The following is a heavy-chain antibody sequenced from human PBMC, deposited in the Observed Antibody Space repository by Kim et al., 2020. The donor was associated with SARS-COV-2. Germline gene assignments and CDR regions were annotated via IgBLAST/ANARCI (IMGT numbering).Heavy chain of an antibody. CDR2: MNPNSGNT. CDR1: GYTFTSYD. Sequence: ASVKVSCKASGYTFTSYDINWVRQATGQGLEWMGWMNPNSGNTGYAQKFQGRVTMTRNTSISTAYMEPSSLRSEDTAVYYCARGRKLSGSYYFDYWGQGTLVTVSS. CDR3: ARGRKLSGSYYFDY. J-gene: IGHJ4*02. V-gene: IGHV1-8*01. D-gene: IGHD1-26*01.